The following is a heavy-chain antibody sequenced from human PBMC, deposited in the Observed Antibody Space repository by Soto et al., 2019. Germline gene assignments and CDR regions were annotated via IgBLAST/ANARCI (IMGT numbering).Heavy chain of an antibody. J-gene: IGHJ6*02. D-gene: IGHD5-12*01. CDR1: GGTFSSYA. CDR3: ASHSGYDIGWYWDGMDV. V-gene: IGHV1-69*12. CDR2: IIPIFGTA. Sequence: QVQLVQSGAEVKKPGSSVKVSCKASGGTFSSYAISWVRQAPGQGLEWMGGIIPIFGTANYAQKFQGRVTITADESTSTAYMELSSLRAEDTAVYYCASHSGYDIGWYWDGMDVWGQGTTVTVSS.